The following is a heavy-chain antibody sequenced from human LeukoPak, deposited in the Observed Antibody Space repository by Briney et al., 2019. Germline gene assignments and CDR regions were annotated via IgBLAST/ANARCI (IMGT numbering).Heavy chain of an antibody. CDR2: IYYSGST. CDR3: EGGRDGFNFGY. D-gene: IGHD5-24*01. CDR1: GGSINTYY. J-gene: IGHJ4*02. V-gene: IGHV4-59*01. Sequence: SETLSLTCTVSGGSINTYYWSWIRQPPGKGRGWIGYIYYSGSTNYNPSLKSRVTISVDTSKNQFSLKLSSVTPADAAVYFCEGGRDGFNFGYWGKGTLVTVSS.